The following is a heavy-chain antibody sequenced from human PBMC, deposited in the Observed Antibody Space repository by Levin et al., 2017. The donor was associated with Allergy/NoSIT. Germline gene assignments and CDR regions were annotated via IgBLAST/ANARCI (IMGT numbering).Heavy chain of an antibody. Sequence: SQTLSLTCAVYGGSFRNYYWSWIRQPPGKGLEWIGEINHSGSTNYNPSLKSRVTISVDTSKNQFSLKLSSVTAADTAVYYCARGVAGNDYWGQGTLVTVSS. CDR1: GGSFRNYY. J-gene: IGHJ4*02. V-gene: IGHV4-34*01. CDR3: ARGVAGNDY. CDR2: INHSGST. D-gene: IGHD2-21*01.